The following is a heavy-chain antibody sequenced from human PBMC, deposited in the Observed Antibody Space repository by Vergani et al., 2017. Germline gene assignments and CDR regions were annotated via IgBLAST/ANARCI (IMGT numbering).Heavy chain of an antibody. V-gene: IGHV3-23*01. CDR1: GFTFSSYA. D-gene: IGHD4-17*01. J-gene: IGHJ6*03. CDR2: ISGSGGST. CDR3: ARSPDYGDYNYYYMDV. Sequence: EVQLLESGGGLVQPGGSLRLSCAASGFTFSSYAMSWVRQAPGKGLEWVSAISGSGGSTYYADSVKGRFTISRDNSKNTLYLQMNSLRAEDTAVYYCARSPDYGDYNYYYMDVWGKGTTVTVSS.